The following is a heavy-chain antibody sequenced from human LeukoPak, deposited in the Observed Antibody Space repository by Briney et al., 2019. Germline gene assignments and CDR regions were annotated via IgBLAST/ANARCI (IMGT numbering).Heavy chain of an antibody. Sequence: GGSLRLSCAASGLTFSSYAMSWVRQAPGKGLEWVSAISGSSGSTYYADSVKGRFTISRDNSKNTLYLQMNSLRAEDTAVYYCAKGPILEWLFHYPYFDYWGQGTLVTVSS. J-gene: IGHJ4*02. V-gene: IGHV3-23*01. CDR3: AKGPILEWLFHYPYFDY. CDR1: GLTFSSYA. CDR2: ISGSSGST. D-gene: IGHD3-3*01.